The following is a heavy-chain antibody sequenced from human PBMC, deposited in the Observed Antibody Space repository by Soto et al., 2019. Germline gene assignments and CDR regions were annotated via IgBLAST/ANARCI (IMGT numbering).Heavy chain of an antibody. CDR3: ARDEPHDYGKRFDS. V-gene: IGHV4-31*03. CDR2: ISYSGST. Sequence: QVQLQESGPGLVKPSQTLSLTCTVSGGSISSGGNYWSWIRQHPGKGLEWIGYISYSGSTYYNPSLKSRVTISVDTSQNQFSLKLSSVTAADTAVDYCARDEPHDYGKRFDSWGQGTLVTVSS. J-gene: IGHJ4*02. CDR1: GGSISSGGNY. D-gene: IGHD3-10*01.